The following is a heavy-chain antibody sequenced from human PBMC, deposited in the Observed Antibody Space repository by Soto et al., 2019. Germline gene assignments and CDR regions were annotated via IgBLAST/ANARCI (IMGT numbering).Heavy chain of an antibody. Sequence: EVQLLESGGGLVQPGGSLGLSCAASGFTFSKYAMSWVRQAPGKGLDWVSGISDSVVTTYSADSVKGRFTISRDNSKTTLYLQMNSLRAEDTAVYYCAKGKGTGVTRVGAFDIWGQGTMVTVSS. V-gene: IGHV3-23*01. D-gene: IGHD2-8*02. CDR1: GFTFSKYA. CDR3: AKGKGTGVTRVGAFDI. J-gene: IGHJ3*02. CDR2: ISDSVVTT.